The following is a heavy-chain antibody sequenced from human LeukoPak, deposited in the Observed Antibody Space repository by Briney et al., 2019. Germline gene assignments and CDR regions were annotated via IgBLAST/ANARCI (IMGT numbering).Heavy chain of an antibody. CDR3: AKDYGPKQLVFLDS. D-gene: IGHD6-13*01. CDR2: ISPSGDST. V-gene: IGHV3-23*01. J-gene: IGHJ4*02. CDR1: GFTFSSLA. Sequence: GGSLRLSCAASGFTFSSLAMTWVRQAPGKGLEWVSVISPSGDSTYYADSVKGRFTVSRDNSKHTLYLQMNSLTAEDTAVYYCAKDYGPKQLVFLDSWGQGTLVTVSS.